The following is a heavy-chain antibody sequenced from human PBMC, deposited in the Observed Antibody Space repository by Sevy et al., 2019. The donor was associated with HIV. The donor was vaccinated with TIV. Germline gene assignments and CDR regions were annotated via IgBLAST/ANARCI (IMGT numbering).Heavy chain of an antibody. D-gene: IGHD4-17*01. CDR2: FDPEDGET. CDR1: GYTLTELS. Sequence: ASVNVSCKVSGYTLTELSMHWVRQAPGKGLEWMGGFDPEDGETIYAQKFQGRVTMTEDTSTDTAYMELSSLRSEDTAVYYCATREPNGDYDYFDYWGQGTLVTVSS. J-gene: IGHJ4*02. V-gene: IGHV1-24*01. CDR3: ATREPNGDYDYFDY.